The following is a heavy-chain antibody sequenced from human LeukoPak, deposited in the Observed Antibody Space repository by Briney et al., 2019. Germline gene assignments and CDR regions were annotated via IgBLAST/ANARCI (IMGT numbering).Heavy chain of an antibody. CDR2: INHSGST. J-gene: IGHJ4*02. D-gene: IGHD6-13*01. CDR1: GGSFSGYY. Sequence: SETLSLTCAVYGGSFSGYYWSWIRQPPGKGLEWIGEINHSGSTNYNPSLKSRVTISVDTSKNQFSLKLSSVTAADTAVYYCARGPRRAAAGTLDYWGQGTLVTVSS. CDR3: ARGPRRAAAGTLDY. V-gene: IGHV4-34*01.